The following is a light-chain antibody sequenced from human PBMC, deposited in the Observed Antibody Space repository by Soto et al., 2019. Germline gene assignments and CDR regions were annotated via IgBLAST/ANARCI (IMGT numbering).Light chain of an antibody. CDR1: QNIFNN. Sequence: EVVMTQSPATRSVSPGERVILSCRASQNIFNNLAWYQQKPGQAPRLLIYTASTRATGIPARFSGSGSGTEFTLTVSSLQSEDFAVYYCQQYNNWPLTFGGATKVDIK. CDR3: QQYNNWPLT. V-gene: IGKV3-15*01. CDR2: TAS. J-gene: IGKJ4*01.